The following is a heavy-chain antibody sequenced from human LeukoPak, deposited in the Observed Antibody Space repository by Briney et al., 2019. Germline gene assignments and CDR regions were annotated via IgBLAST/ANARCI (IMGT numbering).Heavy chain of an antibody. CDR2: ISGSGTTI. D-gene: IGHD1-26*01. CDR3: AKDSGGTYFYYYYYMDV. J-gene: IGHJ6*03. Sequence: GGSLRLSWAASGFTFSRYSMSWVRQAPGRGREWVSAISGSGTTIYYADSVKGRFTISRDNSKNTLYLQINSLRAEDTAVYYCAKDSGGTYFYYYYYMDVWGKGTTVTVSS. V-gene: IGHV3-23*01. CDR1: GFTFSRYS.